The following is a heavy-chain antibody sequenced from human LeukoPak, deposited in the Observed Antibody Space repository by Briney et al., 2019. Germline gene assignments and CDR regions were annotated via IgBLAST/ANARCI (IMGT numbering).Heavy chain of an antibody. CDR3: ATHPRLERHPLLDY. D-gene: IGHD1-1*01. CDR2: ISYDGSNK. V-gene: IGHV3-30*03. Sequence: PGGSLRLSCAASGFTFSSYGMHWVRQAPGKGLEWVAVISYDGSNKYYADSVKGRFTISRDNPKNTLYLQMNSLRAEDTAVYYCATHPRLERHPLLDYWGQGTLVTVSS. J-gene: IGHJ4*02. CDR1: GFTFSSYG.